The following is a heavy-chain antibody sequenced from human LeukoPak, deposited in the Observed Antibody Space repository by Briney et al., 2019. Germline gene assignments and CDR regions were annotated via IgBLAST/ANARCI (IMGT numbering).Heavy chain of an antibody. CDR2: ISWDGGST. CDR3: AKEQFSVGSHFLPDY. D-gene: IGHD1-26*01. Sequence: GGSLRLSCAASGFTFDDYTMHWIRQAPGKGLEWVSLISWDGGSTYYADSVKGRFTISRDNSKNSLYLQMNSLRAEDTALYYCAKEQFSVGSHFLPDYWGQGTLVPVSS. J-gene: IGHJ4*02. CDR1: GFTFDDYT. V-gene: IGHV3-43*01.